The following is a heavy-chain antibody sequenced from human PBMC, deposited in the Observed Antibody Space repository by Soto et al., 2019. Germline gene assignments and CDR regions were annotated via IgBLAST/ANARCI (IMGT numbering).Heavy chain of an antibody. CDR3: ASWWFGELFDN. V-gene: IGHV4-30-4*01. CDR1: GGSISSGDYY. Sequence: QVQLQESGPGLVKPSQTLSLTCTVSGGSISSGDYYWSWIRQPPGKGLEWIGYIYYSGSTYYNPSLMIRVTISVDTSTNQFSLKLSSVTAADTAVYYCASWWFGELFDNWGQGTLVTVSS. D-gene: IGHD3-10*01. CDR2: IYYSGST. J-gene: IGHJ4*02.